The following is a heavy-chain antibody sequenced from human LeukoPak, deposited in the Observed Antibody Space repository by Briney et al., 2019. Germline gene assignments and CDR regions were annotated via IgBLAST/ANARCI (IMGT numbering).Heavy chain of an antibody. J-gene: IGHJ4*02. CDR3: ATEYYDFWSGYYRFDY. CDR2: INGRSNKI. Sequence: GGSLRLSCAASGFTFSTSTLSWFRQAPGKGLEWVSSINGRSNKIYHADSVKGRFTISRDNSKNTLYLQMNSLRAEDTAVYYCATEYYDFWSGYYRFDYWGQGTLVTVSS. D-gene: IGHD3-3*01. CDR1: GFTFSTST. V-gene: IGHV3-21*04.